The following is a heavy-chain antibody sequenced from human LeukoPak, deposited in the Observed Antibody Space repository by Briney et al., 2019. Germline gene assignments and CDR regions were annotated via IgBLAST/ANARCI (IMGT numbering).Heavy chain of an antibody. D-gene: IGHD4-17*01. V-gene: IGHV4-39*01. CDR2: IYYSGST. J-gene: IGHJ4*02. Sequence: PSETLSLTCTVSGGSVSSSSCYWGWLRQPPGKGLEWIGSIYYSGSTYYNPSLKSRVTISVDTSKNQFSLKLSSVTAADTAVYYCARLAGGNDYGDDWGQGTLVTVSS. CDR1: GGSVSSSSCY. CDR3: ARLAGGNDYGDD.